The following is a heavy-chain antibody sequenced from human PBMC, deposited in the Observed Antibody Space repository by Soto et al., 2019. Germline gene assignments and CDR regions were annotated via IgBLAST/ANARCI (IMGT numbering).Heavy chain of an antibody. CDR1: GFTFTSYA. Sequence: ASVKVSCKASGFTFTSYAVQWVRQARGQRLEWMGWINAGNGNTKYSQKFQGRVTITRDTSASTAYMELSSLRSEDTAVYYCARDLTDSIAAAGAFGWFDPWGQGTLVTVSS. CDR2: INAGNGNT. CDR3: ARDLTDSIAAAGAFGWFDP. V-gene: IGHV1-3*01. J-gene: IGHJ5*02. D-gene: IGHD6-13*01.